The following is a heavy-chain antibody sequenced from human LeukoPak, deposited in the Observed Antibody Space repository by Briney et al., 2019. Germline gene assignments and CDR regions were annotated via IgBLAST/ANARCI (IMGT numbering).Heavy chain of an antibody. V-gene: IGHV3-49*04. Sequence: PGRSLGLSCTASGFTFGDYVMSWVRQAPGKGLEWVGFIRSKAYGGTTEYAASVKGRFTISRDDSKSIAYLQMNSLKTEDTAVYYCEGVGYRGPLVYWGQGTLVTVSS. CDR2: IRSKAYGGTT. CDR1: GFTFGDYV. CDR3: EGVGYRGPLVY. D-gene: IGHD3-16*02. J-gene: IGHJ4*02.